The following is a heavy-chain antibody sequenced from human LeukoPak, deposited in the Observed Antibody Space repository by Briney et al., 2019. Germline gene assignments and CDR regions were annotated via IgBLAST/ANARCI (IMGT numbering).Heavy chain of an antibody. Sequence: ASVKVSCKASGYTFTGYYMHWVRQAPGQGLEWMGWINPNSGGTNYAQKFQGRVTMTRNTSISTAYMELSSLRSEDTAVYYCARTTGYCSGGSCYSVDYYYYYMDVWGKGTTVTISS. CDR2: INPNSGGT. CDR3: ARTTGYCSGGSCYSVDYYYYYMDV. V-gene: IGHV1-2*02. J-gene: IGHJ6*03. CDR1: GYTFTGYY. D-gene: IGHD2-15*01.